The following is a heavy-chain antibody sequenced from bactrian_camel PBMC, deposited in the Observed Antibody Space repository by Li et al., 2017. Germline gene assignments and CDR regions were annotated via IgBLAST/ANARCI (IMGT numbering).Heavy chain of an antibody. J-gene: IGHJ4*01. CDR2: INSGGGRL. D-gene: IGHD1*01. V-gene: IGHV3S1*01. CDR1: GFTFSRYW. CDR3: TTAAFGY. Sequence: HVQLVESGGGLVQPGGSLRLSCAASGFTFSRYWMYWVRQAPGKGLEWVSRINSGGGRLYYADSVKGRFTISRDNAKNTLYLQMISLEPEDTAVYYCTTAAFGYWGQGTQVTVS.